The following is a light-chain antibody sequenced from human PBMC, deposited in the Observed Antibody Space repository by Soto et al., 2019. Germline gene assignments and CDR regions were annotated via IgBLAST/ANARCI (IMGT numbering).Light chain of an antibody. CDR2: SNN. J-gene: IGLJ2*01. Sequence: LTQPPSASGTPGQRVTISCSGSSSNIGSNTVNWYQQLPGTAPKLLIYSNNQRPSGVPDRFSGSKSGTSASLAISGLQSEDEADYYCAAWDDSLNGLVFGGGTKVTVL. CDR3: AAWDDSLNGLV. V-gene: IGLV1-44*01. CDR1: SSNIGSNT.